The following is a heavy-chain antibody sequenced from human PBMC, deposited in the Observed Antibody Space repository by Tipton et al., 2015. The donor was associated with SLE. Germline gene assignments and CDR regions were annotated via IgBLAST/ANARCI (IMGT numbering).Heavy chain of an antibody. CDR3: ARRIYGGAIDY. D-gene: IGHD2-21*01. CDR2: IYYSGST. Sequence: TLSLTCTVSGGSISSYYWSWIRQPPGKGLEWIGYIYYSGSTNYNPSLKSRVTISVDTSKNQFSLKLSSVTAADTAVYYCARRIYGGAIDYWGLGTLVTVSS. J-gene: IGHJ4*02. CDR1: GGSISSYY. V-gene: IGHV4-59*12.